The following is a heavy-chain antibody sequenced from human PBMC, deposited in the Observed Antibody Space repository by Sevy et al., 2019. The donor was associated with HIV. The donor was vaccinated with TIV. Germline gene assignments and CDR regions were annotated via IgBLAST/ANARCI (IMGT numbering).Heavy chain of an antibody. V-gene: IGHV4-30-4*01. CDR3: ARISGVCYHFDY. J-gene: IGHJ4*02. CDR2: IYYSGST. Sequence: SETLSLTCTVSGGSISSGDYYWSWIRQPPGKGLEWIGYIYYSGSTYYNPSLKSRVTISVDTSKNQFSLKLSSVTAADTAVYYCARISGVCYHFDYWGQGTLVTVSS. D-gene: IGHD2-8*02. CDR1: GGSISSGDYY.